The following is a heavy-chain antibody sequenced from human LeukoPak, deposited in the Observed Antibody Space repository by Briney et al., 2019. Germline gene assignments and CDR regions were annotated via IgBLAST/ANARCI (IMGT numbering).Heavy chain of an antibody. CDR1: GGSISSYY. V-gene: IGHV4-59*01. J-gene: IGHJ6*03. CDR2: IYYSGST. Sequence: SETLSLTCTVSGGSISSYYWSWIRQPPGKGLEWIGYIYYSGSTNYSPSLKSRVTISVDTSKNQFSLKLSSVTAADTAVYYCARVLRYYYYMDVWGKGTTVTVSS. CDR3: ARVLRYYYYMDV.